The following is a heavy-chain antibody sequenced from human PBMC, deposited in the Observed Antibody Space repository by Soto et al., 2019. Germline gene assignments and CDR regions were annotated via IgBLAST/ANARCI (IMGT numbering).Heavy chain of an antibody. CDR3: TTVSTGDRPYYFDY. Sequence: GGSLRLSCAASGFTFSNAWMSWVRQAPGKGLEWVGRIKSKTDGGTTDYAAPMKGRFTISRDDSKNTLYLQMNSLKTEDTAVYYCTTVSTGDRPYYFDYWGQGTLVTVSS. D-gene: IGHD7-27*01. CDR1: GFTFSNAW. V-gene: IGHV3-15*01. CDR2: IKSKTDGGTT. J-gene: IGHJ4*02.